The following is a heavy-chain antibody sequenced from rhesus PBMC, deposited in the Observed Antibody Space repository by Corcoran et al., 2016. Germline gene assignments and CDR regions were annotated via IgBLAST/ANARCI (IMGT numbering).Heavy chain of an antibody. V-gene: IGHV4S11*01. CDR1: GGSLSSHS. CDR3: ARDRGSYYSLFDY. Sequence: QVQLQESCPELVTPSETLSLTCAVSGGSLSSHSWSGIRQPPGKGLEWIGYIGGSSGSTNYNPSLKSRVTLSVDTSKNQLSLKLSSVTAADTAVYYCARDRGSYYSLFDYWGQGVLVTVSS. D-gene: IGHD3-16*01. J-gene: IGHJ4*01. CDR2: IGGSSGST.